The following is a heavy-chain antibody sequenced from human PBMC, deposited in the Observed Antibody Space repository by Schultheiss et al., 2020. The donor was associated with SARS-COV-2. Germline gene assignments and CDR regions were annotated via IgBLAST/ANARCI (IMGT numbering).Heavy chain of an antibody. CDR3: ARVKMDV. Sequence: ETLSLTCAVYGGSFSGYYWSWIRQPPGKGLEWVSAISGSGGSTYYADSVKGRFTISRDNSKSTLYLQMNSLRAEDTAVYYCARVKMDVWGQGTTVTVSS. D-gene: IGHD4-23*01. CDR2: ISGSGGST. J-gene: IGHJ6*02. V-gene: IGHV3-23*01. CDR1: GGSFSGYY.